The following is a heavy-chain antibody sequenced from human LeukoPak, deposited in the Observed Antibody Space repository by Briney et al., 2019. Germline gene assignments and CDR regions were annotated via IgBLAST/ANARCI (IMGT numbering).Heavy chain of an antibody. CDR2: MSSGGTYI. CDR1: GFTFSSYN. D-gene: IGHD3-3*01. Sequence: PGGSLRLSCAASGFTFSSYNMTWVRQAPGKGLEWVSSMSSGGTYIYYADSGRGRFTISRDNAKNSLYLLMDSLRVEDTAVYYCARDRPTGASIRFLVQWRQGTLVTVSS. CDR3: ARDRPTGASIRFLVQ. J-gene: IGHJ4*02. V-gene: IGHV3-21*01.